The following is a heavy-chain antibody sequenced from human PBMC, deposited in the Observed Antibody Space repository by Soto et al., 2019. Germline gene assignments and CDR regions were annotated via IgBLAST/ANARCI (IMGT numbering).Heavy chain of an antibody. V-gene: IGHV1-46*01. CDR3: VTESXNTIHKPGFDY. Sequence: ASVKISCKASAYTLINYDIHWVRQAPGQGLEWMGINSRSGDSTTYAQKFQGRVTVSRDTSTSTVYMELSGLRSEDTAVYYCVTESXNTIHKPGFDYWG. CDR2: NSRSGDST. J-gene: IGHJ4*01. CDR1: AYTLINYD. D-gene: IGHD2-2*01.